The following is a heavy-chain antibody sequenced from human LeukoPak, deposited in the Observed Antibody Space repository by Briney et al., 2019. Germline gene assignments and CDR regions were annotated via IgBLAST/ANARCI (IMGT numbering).Heavy chain of an antibody. D-gene: IGHD1-1*01. CDR2: IDRNGRNT. Sequence: GGSLRLSCSASGFMFSSYAMHWVRQAPGKGLEYVSTIDRNGRNTYYADSLRGRFTISRDNSKNTLYLQMRSLRAEDTAVYYCVKEMQTTTSAFDYWGQGSLVTVSS. CDR1: GFMFSSYA. CDR3: VKEMQTTTSAFDY. V-gene: IGHV3-64D*09. J-gene: IGHJ4*02.